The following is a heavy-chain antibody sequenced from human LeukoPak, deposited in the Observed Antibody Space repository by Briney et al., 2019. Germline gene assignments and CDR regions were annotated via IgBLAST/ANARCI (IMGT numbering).Heavy chain of an antibody. V-gene: IGHV3-48*03. CDR3: ARDPKYSNSWFFDY. CDR2: ISSSGSTI. D-gene: IGHD6-13*01. CDR1: GFTSSSYE. Sequence: GGSLRLSCAASGFTSSSYEMNWVRQAPGKGLEWVSCISSSGSTIYYADSVKGRFTISRDNAKNSLYLQMNSLRAEDTAVYYCARDPKYSNSWFFDYWGQGTLVTVSS. J-gene: IGHJ4*02.